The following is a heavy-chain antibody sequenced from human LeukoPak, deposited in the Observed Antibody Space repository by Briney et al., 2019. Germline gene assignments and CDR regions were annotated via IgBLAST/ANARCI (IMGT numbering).Heavy chain of an antibody. CDR3: ARKPGRYYDSSGSFFGY. V-gene: IGHV4-34*01. CDR1: GGSFSGYY. CDR2: INHSGST. Sequence: SETLSLTCAVYGGSFSGYYWSWIRQPPGKGLEWIGEINHSGSTNYNPSLKSRVTISVDTSKNQFSLKLSSVSAADTAVYYCARKPGRYYDSSGSFFGYWGQGTLVTVSS. D-gene: IGHD3-22*01. J-gene: IGHJ4*02.